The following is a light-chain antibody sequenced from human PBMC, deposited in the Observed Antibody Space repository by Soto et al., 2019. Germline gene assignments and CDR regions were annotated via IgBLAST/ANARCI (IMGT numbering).Light chain of an antibody. CDR1: QGISSY. V-gene: IGKV1-9*01. CDR3: QQLYSYPPVT. J-gene: IGKJ5*01. CDR2: VAS. Sequence: DIQLTQSPSFLSASVADRVTITCRASQGISSYLAWYQQKPGKAPKLLIYVASTLQSGVPSRFSGSGSGTEFTLTISSLQPEDFATYYCQQLYSYPPVTFGQGTRLEIK.